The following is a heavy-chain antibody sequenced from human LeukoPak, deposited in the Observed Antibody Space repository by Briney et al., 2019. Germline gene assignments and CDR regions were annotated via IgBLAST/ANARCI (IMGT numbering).Heavy chain of an antibody. CDR3: ARDGGDKQFDY. V-gene: IGHV4-59*12. CDR1: GGSISSYY. J-gene: IGHJ4*02. D-gene: IGHD2-21*02. Sequence: PSEALSLTCTVSGGSISSYYWSWIRQPPGKGLEWIGYIYYGGSTNYNPSLKSRVTISVDTSKNQFSLKLSSVTAADTAVYYCARDGGDKQFDYWGQGTLVTVSS. CDR2: IYYGGST.